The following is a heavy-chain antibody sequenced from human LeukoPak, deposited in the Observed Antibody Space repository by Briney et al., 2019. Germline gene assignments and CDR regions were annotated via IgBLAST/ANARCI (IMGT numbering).Heavy chain of an antibody. J-gene: IGHJ6*04. V-gene: IGHV1-69*06. CDR3: ARDNREVRGGDCFDV. CDR2: IIPIFGTA. Sequence: ASVKVSCKASGGTFSRYAITWVRQAPGQGLEWMGGIIPIFGTANYAQKFQGRVTITADKSTSTAYMELSSLRSDDTAVYYCARDNREVRGGDCFDVWGKGTTVTVSS. D-gene: IGHD2-21*02. CDR1: GGTFSRYA.